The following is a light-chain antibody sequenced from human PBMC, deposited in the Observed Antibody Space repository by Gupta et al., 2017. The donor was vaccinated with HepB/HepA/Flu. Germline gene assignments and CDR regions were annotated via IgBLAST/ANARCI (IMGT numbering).Light chain of an antibody. Sequence: AIQMTQSPSSLSASVGDRVIITCRASQGIRNDLGWYQQKPGKAPKLLIYAASSLQSGVPSRFSGSGSGTDFTLTISSLRPEDFATYYCLQDYNYPRTFGQGTKVEIK. CDR1: QGIRND. V-gene: IGKV1-6*01. J-gene: IGKJ1*01. CDR3: LQDYNYPRT. CDR2: AAS.